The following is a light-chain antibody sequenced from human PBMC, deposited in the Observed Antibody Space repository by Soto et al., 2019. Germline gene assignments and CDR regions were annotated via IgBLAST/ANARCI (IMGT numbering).Light chain of an antibody. CDR2: NNN. Sequence: QSVLTQPPSASGTPGQRVTISCSGSSSNIASNTVNWYQQLPGTAPKLLIYNNNQRPSGVPDRFSGSKSGTSASLAISGLQSEDEADYYCAAWDDSLNGAVFGGGTQLTVL. CDR3: AAWDDSLNGAV. CDR1: SSNIASNT. V-gene: IGLV1-44*01. J-gene: IGLJ7*01.